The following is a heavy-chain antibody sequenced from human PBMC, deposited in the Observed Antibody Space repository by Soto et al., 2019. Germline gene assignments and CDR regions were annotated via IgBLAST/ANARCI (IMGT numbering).Heavy chain of an antibody. V-gene: IGHV4-59*01. J-gene: IGHJ4*02. CDR2: IYYSGST. CDR3: ARDNGDYLIPFDY. CDR1: GGSISSYY. Sequence: SETLSLTCTVSGGSISSYYWSWIRQPPGKGLEWIGYIYYSGSTNYNPSLKSRVTISVDTSKNQFSLKLSSVTAADTAVYYCARDNGDYLIPFDYWGQGTLVTVSS. D-gene: IGHD4-17*01.